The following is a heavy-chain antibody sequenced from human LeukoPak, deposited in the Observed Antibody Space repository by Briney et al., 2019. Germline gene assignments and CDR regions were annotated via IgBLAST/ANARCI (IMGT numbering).Heavy chain of an antibody. CDR2: ISSSGRYI. V-gene: IGHV3-21*01. CDR3: AKGEMASDFDY. J-gene: IGHJ4*02. D-gene: IGHD5-24*01. CDR1: GFIFSNFS. Sequence: PGGSLRLSCAASGFIFSNFSLNWVRQAPGKGLEWVSSISSSGRYIYYADSVKGRFTISRDNSKNTLYLQMNSLRAEDTAVYYCAKGEMASDFDYWGQGTLVTVSS.